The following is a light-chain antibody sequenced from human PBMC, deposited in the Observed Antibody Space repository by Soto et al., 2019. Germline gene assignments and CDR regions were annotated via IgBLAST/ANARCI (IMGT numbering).Light chain of an antibody. CDR3: QQTHTFPLT. CDR2: DTS. CDR1: QGVSSW. J-gene: IGKJ3*01. Sequence: DIQMTQSPSSVSASVGDRVTITCRASQGVSSWLAWYHQKPGKAPNLLIYDTSNLQSGVPSRFSGSGSGTDFTLTISSLHPEDFATYYCQQTHTFPLTFGPGTKVDIK. V-gene: IGKV1-12*01.